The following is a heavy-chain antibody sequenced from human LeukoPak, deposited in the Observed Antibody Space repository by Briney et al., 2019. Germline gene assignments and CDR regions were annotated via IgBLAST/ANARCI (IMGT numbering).Heavy chain of an antibody. Sequence: AGGSLRLSCAASGFTFSTYTLHWVRQATGKGLEWVAVISYDGSNKYYADSVKGRFTISRDNSKNTLYLQMNSLRAEDAAVYYCARDNIKDYWGQGTLVTVSS. CDR3: ARDNIKDY. CDR1: GFTFSTYT. V-gene: IGHV3-30-3*01. CDR2: ISYDGSNK. D-gene: IGHD1-14*01. J-gene: IGHJ4*02.